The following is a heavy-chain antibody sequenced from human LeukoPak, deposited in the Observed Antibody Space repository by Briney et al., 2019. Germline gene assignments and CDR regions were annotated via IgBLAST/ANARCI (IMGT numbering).Heavy chain of an antibody. CDR3: ARRRYAGNWFDP. CDR1: GYTFTGYY. CDR2: INPNSGGT. Sequence: ASVKVSCKASGYTFTGYYMHWVRQAPGQGLEWMGWINPNSGGTNYAQKFQGRVTMTRDTSISTAYMELSRLRSDDTAVYYCARRRYAGNWFDPWGQGTLVTVSS. D-gene: IGHD1-1*01. J-gene: IGHJ5*02. V-gene: IGHV1-2*02.